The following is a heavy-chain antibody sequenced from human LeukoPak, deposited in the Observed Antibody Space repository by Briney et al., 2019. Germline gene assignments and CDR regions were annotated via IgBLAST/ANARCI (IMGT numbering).Heavy chain of an antibody. CDR3: AGTYGSGSYYNY. J-gene: IGHJ4*02. V-gene: IGHV4-4*02. Sequence: PSETLSLTCAVSGGSISSSNRWRWIRQPPGKGLEWIGEIYHSGSTNYNPSLKSRVTISVDKSKNQFSLKLSSVTAADTAVYYCAGTYGSGSYYNYWGQGTLVTVSS. CDR2: IYHSGST. CDR1: GGSISSSNR. D-gene: IGHD3-10*01.